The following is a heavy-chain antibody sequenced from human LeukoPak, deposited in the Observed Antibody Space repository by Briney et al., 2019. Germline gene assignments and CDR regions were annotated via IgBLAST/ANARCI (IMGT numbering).Heavy chain of an antibody. CDR2: ISYDGSNK. CDR1: GFTFSSYA. Sequence: PGRSLRLSCAASGFTFSSYAMHWVRQAPGKGLEWVAVISYDGSNKYYADSVKGRFTISRDNSKNTLYLQMNSLRVEDTAVYYCARGSPAGLPKDPSFDYWGQGTLVTVSS. J-gene: IGHJ4*02. D-gene: IGHD2-21*02. V-gene: IGHV3-30-3*01. CDR3: ARGSPAGLPKDPSFDY.